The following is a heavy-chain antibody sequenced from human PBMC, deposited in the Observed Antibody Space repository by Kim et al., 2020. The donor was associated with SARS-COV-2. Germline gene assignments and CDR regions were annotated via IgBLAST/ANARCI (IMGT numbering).Heavy chain of an antibody. D-gene: IGHD3-10*01. J-gene: IGHJ4*02. CDR3: AKWPGFYGSGSYYIDFDY. V-gene: IGHV3-23*01. Sequence: GRFTISRDNSKNTLYLQMNSLRAEDTAVYYCAKWPGFYGSGSYYIDFDYWGQGTLVTVSS.